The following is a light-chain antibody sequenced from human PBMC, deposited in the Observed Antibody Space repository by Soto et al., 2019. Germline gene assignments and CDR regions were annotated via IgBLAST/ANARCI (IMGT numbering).Light chain of an antibody. V-gene: IGKV1-5*01. J-gene: IGKJ1*01. CDR3: QQYNSYPWT. Sequence: DIQMTQSPSTLSASVGDRLTITCRASQSISSWLAWYQQKPGKXPKXXIYDASSLESGVPSRFSGSGSGTELTITISSLQPDDFETYYCQQYNSYPWTFGQGTKVDI. CDR2: DAS. CDR1: QSISSW.